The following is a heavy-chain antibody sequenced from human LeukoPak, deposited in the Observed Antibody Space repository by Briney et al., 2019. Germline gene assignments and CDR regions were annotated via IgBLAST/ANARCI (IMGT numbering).Heavy chain of an antibody. CDR2: ISSSSSYI. CDR1: GFTFSSYS. Sequence: PGGSLRLSCAASGFTFSSYSMNWVRQAPGKGLEWVSSISSSSSYIYYADSVKGRFTISRDNAKNSLYLQMNSLRAEDTAVYYCARAEDRPSEPPDYGGRGPLVTVSS. CDR3: ARAEDRPSEPPDY. J-gene: IGHJ4*02. V-gene: IGHV3-21*01. D-gene: IGHD1-14*01.